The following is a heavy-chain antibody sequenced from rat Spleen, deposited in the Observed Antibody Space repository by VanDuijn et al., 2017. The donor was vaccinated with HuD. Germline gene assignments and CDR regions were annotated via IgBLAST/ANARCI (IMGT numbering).Heavy chain of an antibody. Sequence: EVQLVESGGGLVQPGRSLKLSCAASGFTFSNYGMHWIRQAPTKGLEWVATIIYDGSSTYYRDSVKGRFTISRDNAKSTLYLQMDSLRSEDTATYYCAKGLITGYVMDAWGQGASVTVSS. V-gene: IGHV5-19*01. D-gene: IGHD1-1*01. CDR1: GFTFSNYG. CDR3: AKGLITGYVMDA. J-gene: IGHJ4*01. CDR2: IIYDGSST.